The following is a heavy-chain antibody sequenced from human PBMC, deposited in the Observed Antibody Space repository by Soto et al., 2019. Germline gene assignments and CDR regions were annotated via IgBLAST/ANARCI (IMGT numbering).Heavy chain of an antibody. J-gene: IGHJ6*02. Sequence: QVQLVESGGGVVQPGRSLRLSCAASGFTFSSYGMHWVRQAPGKGLEWVAVIWYDGSNKYYADSVKGRFTISRDNSKNTLYLQMNSLRAEDTAVYYCAREYSSSWEYYDGMDVWGQGTTVTVSS. V-gene: IGHV3-33*01. CDR1: GFTFSSYG. CDR3: AREYSSSWEYYDGMDV. CDR2: IWYDGSNK. D-gene: IGHD6-6*01.